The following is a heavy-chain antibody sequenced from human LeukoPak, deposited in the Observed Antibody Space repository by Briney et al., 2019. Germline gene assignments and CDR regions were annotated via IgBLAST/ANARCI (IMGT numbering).Heavy chain of an antibody. V-gene: IGHV4-59*02. CDR1: GGSVSSAY. CDR3: ATGHSSGWFDY. J-gene: IGHJ4*02. D-gene: IGHD6-19*01. CDR2: MYNSEIT. Sequence: SETLSLTCTVSGGSVSSAYWSWIRQPPGKRLEWIGYMYNSEITNYNPSLKSRVTMSLDMSKNQFSLDLTSVSEADTAVYYCATGHSSGWFDYWGQGSLVIVSS.